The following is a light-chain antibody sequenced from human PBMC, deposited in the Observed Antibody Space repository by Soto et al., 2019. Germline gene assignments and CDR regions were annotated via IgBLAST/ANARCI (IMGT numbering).Light chain of an antibody. V-gene: IGKV3-20*01. CDR3: QQYGSSPT. Sequence: EIVLTQSPGTLSLSPGERATLSCRASQSISASYLGWYQQKPGQAPRLLILDASSRATGTPDRFGGSGSGRDLTLTISRLEPEDFAVYYCQQYGSSPTFGGGTKVEIK. CDR1: QSISASY. J-gene: IGKJ4*01. CDR2: DAS.